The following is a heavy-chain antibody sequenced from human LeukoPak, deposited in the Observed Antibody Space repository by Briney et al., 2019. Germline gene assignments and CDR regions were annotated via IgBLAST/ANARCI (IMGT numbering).Heavy chain of an antibody. CDR3: ARSAKDGYSSSWYYFDY. J-gene: IGHJ4*02. CDR1: GGSISSYY. D-gene: IGHD6-13*01. Sequence: SETLSLTCTVSGGSISSYYWSWIRQPPGKGLEWIGYIYYSGSTNYNPSLKSRVTISVDTSKNQFSLKLNSVTAADTAVYYCARSAKDGYSSSWYYFDYWGQGTLVTVSS. V-gene: IGHV4-59*01. CDR2: IYYSGST.